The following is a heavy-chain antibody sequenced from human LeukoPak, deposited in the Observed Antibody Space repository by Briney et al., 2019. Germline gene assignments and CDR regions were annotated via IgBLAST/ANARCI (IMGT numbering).Heavy chain of an antibody. J-gene: IGHJ4*02. D-gene: IGHD1-26*01. CDR1: GYTFTGYY. Sequence: ASVKVSCKASGYTFTGYYMHWVRQAPGQGLEWMGIINPSGGSTNYAQKLQGRVTMTTDTSTSTAYMELRSLRSDDTAVYYCARGSQYSGSYYGFDYWGQGTLVTVSS. V-gene: IGHV1-46*01. CDR2: INPSGGST. CDR3: ARGSQYSGSYYGFDY.